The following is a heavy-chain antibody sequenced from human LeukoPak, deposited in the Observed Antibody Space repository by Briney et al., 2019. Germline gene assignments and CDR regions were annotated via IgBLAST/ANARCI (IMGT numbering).Heavy chain of an antibody. Sequence: GGSLRLSCAASGFTFSMYAMSWVRQAPGKGLEWVSVIFGGGSTYYADSVKGRFTISRDNSKNTLYLQMNSLRAEDTAVYYCARIRGSWYVADYWGQGTLVTVSS. CDR1: GFTFSMYA. J-gene: IGHJ4*02. V-gene: IGHV3-66*01. CDR2: IFGGGST. CDR3: ARIRGSWYVADY. D-gene: IGHD6-13*01.